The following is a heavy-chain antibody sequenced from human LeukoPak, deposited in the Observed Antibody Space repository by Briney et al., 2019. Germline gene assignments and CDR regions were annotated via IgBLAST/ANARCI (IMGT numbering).Heavy chain of an antibody. D-gene: IGHD1-26*01. CDR1: GCSFTSYW. Sequence: GESLKISCRGSGCSFTSYWNGWVRQMPRKGLEWMGINYPGDSDTRYSPSLQGQVTISADTSINHAYLKWSSLKASDAAMYYCVSRGSPHDAFDIWGLGTMVTVSS. CDR2: NYPGDSDT. J-gene: IGHJ3*02. V-gene: IGHV5-51*01. CDR3: VSRGSPHDAFDI.